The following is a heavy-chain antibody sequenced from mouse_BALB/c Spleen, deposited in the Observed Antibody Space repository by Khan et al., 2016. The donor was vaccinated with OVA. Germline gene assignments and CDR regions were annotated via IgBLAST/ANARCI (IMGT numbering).Heavy chain of an antibody. Sequence: QVQLQQSGAELAKPGASVALSCKASGYTFTTYWMHWVTQRPGQGLEWIGYIDPSTGYTEYNQKFKDKATLPAAKSSSTAYMQLSSLTTEDSAVYNCTRRGVDGIFTYWGQGTMVTVSA. CDR1: GYTFTTYW. CDR3: TRRGVDGIFTY. V-gene: IGHV1-7*01. CDR2: IDPSTGYT. D-gene: IGHD2-1*01. J-gene: IGHJ3*01.